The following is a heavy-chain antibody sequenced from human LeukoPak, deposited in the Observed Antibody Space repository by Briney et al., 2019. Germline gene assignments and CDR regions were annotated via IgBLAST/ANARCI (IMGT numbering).Heavy chain of an antibody. D-gene: IGHD3-3*01. Sequence: GGSLRLSCAASGFTFSTYSMNWVRQAPGKGLEWVSSISSSSSYIYYADSVKGRFTISRDNAKNSLYLQMNSLRAEDTAVYYCARDRGEERLCYWGQGTLVTVSS. CDR2: ISSSSSYI. J-gene: IGHJ4*02. V-gene: IGHV3-21*01. CDR3: ARDRGEERLCY. CDR1: GFTFSTYS.